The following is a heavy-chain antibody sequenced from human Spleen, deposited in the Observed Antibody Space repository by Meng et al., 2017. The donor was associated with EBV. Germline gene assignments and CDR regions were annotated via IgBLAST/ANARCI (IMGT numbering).Heavy chain of an antibody. D-gene: IGHD2-2*01. Sequence: QVQLQKSGPRLVKPSETLSLSYTVSGGSVSSGSYYWSCIRQPPGKRLEWIGYIYYSGSTNYNPSLKSRVTISVDTSKNQFSLKLSSVTAADTAVYYCARSSYYWYFDLWGRGTLVTVAS. CDR3: ARSSYYWYFDL. CDR1: GGSVSSGSYY. CDR2: IYYSGST. J-gene: IGHJ2*01. V-gene: IGHV4-61*01.